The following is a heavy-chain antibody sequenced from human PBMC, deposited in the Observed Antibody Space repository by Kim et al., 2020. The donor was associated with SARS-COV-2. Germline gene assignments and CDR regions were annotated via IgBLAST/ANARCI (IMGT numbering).Heavy chain of an antibody. Sequence: YNPSLKSRVTISVDTSKNQFSLKLSSVTAADTAVYYCARLSDWSPYYFDYWGQGTLVTVSS. D-gene: IGHD3-9*01. J-gene: IGHJ4*02. CDR3: ARLSDWSPYYFDY. V-gene: IGHV4-61*07.